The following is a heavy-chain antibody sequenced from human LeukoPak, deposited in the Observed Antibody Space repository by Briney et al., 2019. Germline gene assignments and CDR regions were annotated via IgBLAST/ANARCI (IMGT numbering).Heavy chain of an antibody. CDR3: AKDHEGVVVVAASPFDY. D-gene: IGHD2-15*01. V-gene: IGHV3-23*01. Sequence: GGSLRLSCAASGFTFSSYAMSWVRQAPGKGWDWSSPIGGSGGSTYYADSVKGRFTISRDNSKNTLYLQMNSLRAEDTAVYYCAKDHEGVVVVAASPFDYWGQGTLVTVSS. CDR1: GFTFSSYA. J-gene: IGHJ4*02. CDR2: IGGSGGST.